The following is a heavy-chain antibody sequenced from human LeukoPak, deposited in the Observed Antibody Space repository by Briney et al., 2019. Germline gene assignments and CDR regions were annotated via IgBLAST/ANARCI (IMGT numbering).Heavy chain of an antibody. D-gene: IGHD2-2*01. CDR1: GGSISSYY. J-gene: IGHJ5*02. CDR2: IYYSGST. Sequence: SETLSLTCTVSGGSISSYYWSWIRQPPGKGLEWIGYIYYSGSTNYNPSLKSRVTISVDTSKSQFSLKLSSVTAADTAVYYCARGLYCSSTGCYWFDPWGQGTLVTVSS. CDR3: ARGLYCSSTGCYWFDP. V-gene: IGHV4-59*01.